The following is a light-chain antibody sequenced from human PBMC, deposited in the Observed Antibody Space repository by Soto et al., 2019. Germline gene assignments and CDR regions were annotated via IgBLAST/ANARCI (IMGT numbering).Light chain of an antibody. CDR2: YDS. CDR3: QVWDIMTDNYV. CDR1: NIGDKR. V-gene: IGLV3-21*04. J-gene: IGLJ1*01. Sequence: SYELTQPPSVSVAPEKTATITCGGNNIGDKRVQWYRQKPGQAPVLLISYDSDRPSGIPERLSGSNSGNTATLTISRVEAGDEADYYCQVWDIMTDNYVFGGGTKLTVL.